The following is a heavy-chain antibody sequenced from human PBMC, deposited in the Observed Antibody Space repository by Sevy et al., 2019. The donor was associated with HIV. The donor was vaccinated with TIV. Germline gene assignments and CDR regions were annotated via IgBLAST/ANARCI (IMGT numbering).Heavy chain of an antibody. Sequence: GGSLRLSCGGSGFTFSSYWMSWVRQAPGKGLEWVATIKKDGSRRYYVDSVKGRFTNSIDNAKKSLYLQMNSLRTEDTAVYYCARDCSSSTCLWGLDVWGQGTTVTVSS. J-gene: IGHJ6*02. D-gene: IGHD2-2*01. V-gene: IGHV3-7*03. CDR1: GFTFSSYW. CDR2: IKKDGSRR. CDR3: ARDCSSSTCLWGLDV.